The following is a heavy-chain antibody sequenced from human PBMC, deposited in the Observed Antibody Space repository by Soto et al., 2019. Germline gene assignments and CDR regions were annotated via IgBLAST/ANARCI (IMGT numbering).Heavy chain of an antibody. CDR3: ARSDGYHFNWLDS. D-gene: IGHD2-21*01. J-gene: IGHJ5*01. Sequence: QVQLVQSGAEVKTPGASVKVSCKASGYTFASYDMNWVRQAPGQGLEWMGWMNPNSNNTGYAQKFQGRLTMTRDIALSIAHMELRSLRNEDTAVYYCARSDGYHFNWLDSWGQGTLVTVSA. CDR1: GYTFASYD. V-gene: IGHV1-8*01. CDR2: MNPNSNNT.